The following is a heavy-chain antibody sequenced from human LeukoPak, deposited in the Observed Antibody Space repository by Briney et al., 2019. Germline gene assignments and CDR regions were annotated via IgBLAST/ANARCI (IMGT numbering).Heavy chain of an antibody. Sequence: GGSLRLSCATSGFNFSDSRMTWVRQGPGKGLQWVANINRDGSEKHFLDSVEGRFTTSRDNARKSLYLQMSSLRPQDTAVYFCVRGDWYFESWGQGTLVTVSS. V-gene: IGHV3-7*04. CDR1: GFNFSDSR. CDR2: INRDGSEK. J-gene: IGHJ4*02. D-gene: IGHD2-21*01. CDR3: VRGDWYFES.